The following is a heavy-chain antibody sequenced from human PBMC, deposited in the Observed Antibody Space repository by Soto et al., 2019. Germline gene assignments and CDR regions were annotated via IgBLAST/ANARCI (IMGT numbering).Heavy chain of an antibody. D-gene: IGHD6-6*01. CDR1: GYTFTSYG. Sequence: GASVKVSCKASGYTFTSYGISWVRQAPGQGLEWMGWISAYNGNTIYAQKLQGRGTMTTDTSTSTAYIELRSLRSDDTAVYYCARASSSRFAYYYYYYTDVWGKGTTVTVS. CDR2: ISAYNGNT. CDR3: ARASSSRFAYYYYYYTDV. J-gene: IGHJ6*03. V-gene: IGHV1-18*01.